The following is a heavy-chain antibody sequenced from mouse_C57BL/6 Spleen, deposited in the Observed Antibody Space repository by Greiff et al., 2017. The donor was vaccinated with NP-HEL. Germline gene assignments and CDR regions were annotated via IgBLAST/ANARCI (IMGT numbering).Heavy chain of an antibody. V-gene: IGHV1-55*01. D-gene: IGHD4-1*01. Sequence: VQLQQPGAELVKPGASVKMSCKASGYTFTSYWITWVKQRPGQGLEWIGDIYPGRGSTNYNEKFKSKATLTVDTSSSTAYMQLSSLTSEDSAVYYCARTGGSEDYAMDYWGQGTSVTVSS. CDR2: IYPGRGST. J-gene: IGHJ4*01. CDR1: GYTFTSYW. CDR3: ARTGGSEDYAMDY.